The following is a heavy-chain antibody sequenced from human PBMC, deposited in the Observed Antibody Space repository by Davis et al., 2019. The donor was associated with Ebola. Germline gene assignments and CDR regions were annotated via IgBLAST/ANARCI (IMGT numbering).Heavy chain of an antibody. V-gene: IGHV3-30*02. CDR2: IRYGGSNK. CDR3: AKNRPEYGDYVPYY. D-gene: IGHD4-17*01. CDR1: GSTFSSYG. J-gene: IGHJ4*02. Sequence: GEPLKISCAASGSTFSSYGMHWVRQAPGKGLEWVAFIRYGGSNKYYADSVKGRFTISRDNSNNTLYLQMHSLRAEDTAVYYCAKNRPEYGDYVPYYWGQGTLVTVSS.